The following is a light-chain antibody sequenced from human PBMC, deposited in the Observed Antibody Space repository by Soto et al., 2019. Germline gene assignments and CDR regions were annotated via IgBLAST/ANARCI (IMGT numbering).Light chain of an antibody. V-gene: IGKV1-5*01. CDR3: QQYNSYLYT. J-gene: IGKJ2*01. CDR2: DAS. Sequence: DIQMTQSPSTLSASVGDRVTITCRASKSSSSWLAWYQQKPGTAPNLLIYDASSLESGVPSRFSGSGSGTEFTLTISSLQPDDFATYYCQQYNSYLYTFGQGTKLEIK. CDR1: KSSSSW.